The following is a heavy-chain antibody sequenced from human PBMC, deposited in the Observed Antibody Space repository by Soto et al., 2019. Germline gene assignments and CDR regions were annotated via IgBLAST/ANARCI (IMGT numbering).Heavy chain of an antibody. CDR1: GYTFTSYG. Sequence: ASVKVSCKASGYTFTSYGISWVRQAPGQGLEWMGWISAYNGNTNYAQKLQGRVTMTTDTSTSTAYMELRSLRSDDTAVYYCAREYYYDSSARYYFDYWGQGTLVTVSS. CDR2: ISAYNGNT. D-gene: IGHD3-22*01. J-gene: IGHJ4*02. CDR3: AREYYYDSSARYYFDY. V-gene: IGHV1-18*01.